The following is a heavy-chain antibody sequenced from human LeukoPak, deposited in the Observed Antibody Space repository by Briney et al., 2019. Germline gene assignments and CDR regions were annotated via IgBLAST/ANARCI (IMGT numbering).Heavy chain of an antibody. CDR1: GYTFTSYD. CDR3: ARDGRGRTVGVDDY. V-gene: IGHV1-8*01. CDR2: MNPNSGNT. Sequence: GASVKVSCKASGYTFTSYDINWVRQATGQGLEWMGWMNPNSGNTGYAQKFQGRVTMTRNTSISTAYMELRSLRSDDTAVYYCARDGRGRTVGVDDYWGQGTLVTVSS. D-gene: IGHD1-26*01. J-gene: IGHJ4*02.